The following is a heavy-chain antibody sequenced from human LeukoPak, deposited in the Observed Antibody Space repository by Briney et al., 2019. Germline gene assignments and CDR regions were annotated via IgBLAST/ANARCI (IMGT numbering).Heavy chain of an antibody. Sequence: PSGTLSLTCAVSGGSISSSNWWSWVRQPPGKGLEWIGEIYHSGSTNYNPPLKSRVTISVDKSKNQFSLKLSSVTAADTAVYYCASHCGQLLPFDPWGQGTLVTVSP. V-gene: IGHV4-4*02. CDR2: IYHSGST. CDR1: GGSISSSNW. J-gene: IGHJ5*02. D-gene: IGHD2-2*01. CDR3: ASHCGQLLPFDP.